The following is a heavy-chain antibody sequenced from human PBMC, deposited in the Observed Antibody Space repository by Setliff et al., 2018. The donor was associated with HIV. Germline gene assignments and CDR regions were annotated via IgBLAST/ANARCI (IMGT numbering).Heavy chain of an antibody. CDR1: GYTFTSYD. V-gene: IGHV1-8*02. CDR3: ARDPTRSHTTMRNDAFDI. J-gene: IGHJ3*02. CDR2: MNPSSGNT. Sequence: ASVKVSCKASGYTFTSYDVNWVRQATGQGLEWMGWMNPSSGNTGYAQKFQGRVTMTRNTSISTAYMELSSLRSDDTAVYYCARDPTRSHTTMRNDAFDIWGQGTMVTVSS. D-gene: IGHD3-22*01.